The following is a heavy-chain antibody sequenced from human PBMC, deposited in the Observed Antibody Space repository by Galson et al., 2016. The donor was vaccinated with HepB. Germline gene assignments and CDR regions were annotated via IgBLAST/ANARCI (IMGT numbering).Heavy chain of an antibody. CDR2: INYSGRI. Sequence: TLSLTCTVSGGSMNSDNYYWSWIRQHPAKGLEWIGYINYSGRIQYNPSLTSRVTISIDTSQNQFSLKLSPVTAADTAVYYCARVRSTAASDFYLYDGMDVWGQGTTVTVSS. D-gene: IGHD6-13*01. V-gene: IGHV4-31*03. J-gene: IGHJ6*02. CDR1: GGSMNSDNYY. CDR3: ARVRSTAASDFYLYDGMDV.